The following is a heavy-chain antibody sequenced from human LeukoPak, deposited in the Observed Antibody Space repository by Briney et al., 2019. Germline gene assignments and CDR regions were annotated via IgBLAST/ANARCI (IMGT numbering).Heavy chain of an antibody. Sequence: ASVKVSCKASGYTFTGYYMHWVRQAPGQGLEWMGWINPNSGSTNYAQKLQGRVTMTRDTSISTAYMELSRLRSDDTAVYYCVRDYYDSSGYCLFDYWGKGNMVTVFS. CDR2: INPNSGST. J-gene: IGHJ4*02. CDR1: GYTFTGYY. D-gene: IGHD3-22*01. V-gene: IGHV1-2*02. CDR3: VRDYYDSSGYCLFDY.